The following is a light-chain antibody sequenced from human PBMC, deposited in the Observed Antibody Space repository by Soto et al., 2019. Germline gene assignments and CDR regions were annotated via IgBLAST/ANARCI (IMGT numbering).Light chain of an antibody. CDR3: QQRSNWFT. J-gene: IGKJ5*01. V-gene: IGKV3D-20*02. CDR2: GAS. CDR1: QSVTNNY. Sequence: PGEIATLSCRASQSVTNNYLAWYQQRPGLAPRLLIYGASTRTAGIPDRFTGSGSGTDFTLTISRLEPEDFAVYYCQQRSNWFTFGQGTRLEIK.